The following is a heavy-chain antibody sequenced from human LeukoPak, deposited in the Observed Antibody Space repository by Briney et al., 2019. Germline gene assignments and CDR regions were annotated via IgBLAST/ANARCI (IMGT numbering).Heavy chain of an antibody. CDR1: GFTFSSYD. D-gene: IGHD3-10*01. CDR2: ISTAGDT. V-gene: IGHV3-13*04. Sequence: GGSLRLSCAASGFTFSSYDMHWVCQAPGKGLEWVSAISTAGDTYYPGSVNGRFTISTETAKNSLYLQMIRLRGGGTAVYACSSDPGTGMVRGVTPYWYFDLWGRGTLVTVSS. CDR3: SSDPGTGMVRGVTPYWYFDL. J-gene: IGHJ2*01.